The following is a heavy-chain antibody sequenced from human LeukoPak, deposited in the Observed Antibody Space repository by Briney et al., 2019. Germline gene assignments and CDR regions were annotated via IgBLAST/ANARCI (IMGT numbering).Heavy chain of an antibody. V-gene: IGHV3-33*01. D-gene: IGHD3-16*02. J-gene: IGHJ4*02. CDR1: GFTFSSYG. CDR2: IWYDGSNK. CDR3: ARTPADYVWGSYRYWYFDY. Sequence: GGSLRLSCAASGFTFSSYGMHWVRQAPGKGLEWVAVIWYDGSNKYYADSVKGRFTISRDNSKNTLYLQMNSLRAEDTAVYYCARTPADYVWGSYRYWYFDYWGQGTLVTVSS.